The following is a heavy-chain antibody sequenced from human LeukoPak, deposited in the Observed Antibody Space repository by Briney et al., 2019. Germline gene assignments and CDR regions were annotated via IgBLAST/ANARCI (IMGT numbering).Heavy chain of an antibody. V-gene: IGHV3-23*01. Sequence: GGSLRLSCAPSGFSFSSYTVNWVRQAPGKGLEWVSASSGGRTYYADTVKGRFTISRDNSKNTLYLQMNSLRAEDTAVYYCAKSFFDWLLSPFDYWGQGTLVTVSS. D-gene: IGHD3-9*01. J-gene: IGHJ4*02. CDR1: GFSFSSYT. CDR3: AKSFFDWLLSPFDY. CDR2: SSGGRT.